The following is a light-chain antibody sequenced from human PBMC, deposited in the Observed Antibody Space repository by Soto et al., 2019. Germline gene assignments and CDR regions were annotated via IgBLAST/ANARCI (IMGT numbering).Light chain of an antibody. Sequence: QSVLTQPASVSGSPGQSITISCAGSGGDVGHYDLLSWYQQIPGKAPKLIIFEVNRRPSGVSDRFSGFKSGNTASLTISGPRVEDEADFYCCSYAGNGAWVFGGGTKLTVL. J-gene: IGLJ3*02. CDR3: CSYAGNGAWV. V-gene: IGLV2-23*02. CDR2: EVN. CDR1: GGDVGHYDL.